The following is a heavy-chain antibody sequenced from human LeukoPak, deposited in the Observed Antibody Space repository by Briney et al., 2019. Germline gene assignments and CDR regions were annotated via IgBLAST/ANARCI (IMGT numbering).Heavy chain of an antibody. CDR2: IKSKTDGGTT. J-gene: IGHJ3*02. CDR1: GFTFNNAW. Sequence: GGSLRLSCAASGFTFNNAWMSWVRQAPGKGLEWVGRIKSKTDGGTTDYAAPVKGRFTISRDDSKNTLYLQMNSLRAEDTAVYYCARGRQQLVLSDAFDIWGQGTMVTVSS. D-gene: IGHD6-13*01. V-gene: IGHV3-15*01. CDR3: ARGRQQLVLSDAFDI.